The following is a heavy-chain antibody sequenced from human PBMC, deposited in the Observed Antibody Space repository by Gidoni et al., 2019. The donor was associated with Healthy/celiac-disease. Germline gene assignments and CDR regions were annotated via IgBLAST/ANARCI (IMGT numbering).Heavy chain of an antibody. V-gene: IGHV3-33*01. CDR2: IWYDGSNK. Sequence: QVQLVESGGGVVQPGRSLRLSCAASGFTFSSYGMHWVRQAPGKGLEWVAVIWYDGSNKYYIDSVKGRFTISRDNSKNTLYLQMNSLRAEDTAVYYCARDNSGSSSWHFDYWGQGTLVTVSS. CDR1: GFTFSSYG. D-gene: IGHD6-13*01. CDR3: ARDNSGSSSWHFDY. J-gene: IGHJ4*02.